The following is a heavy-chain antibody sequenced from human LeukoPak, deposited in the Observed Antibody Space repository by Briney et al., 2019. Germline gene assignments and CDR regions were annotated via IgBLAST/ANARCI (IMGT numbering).Heavy chain of an antibody. J-gene: IGHJ5*02. D-gene: IGHD2-2*01. CDR3: ARSPTAINGYFDP. CDR2: ISGSGGSP. V-gene: IGHV3-23*01. CDR1: GFTFSSYA. Sequence: GGSLRLSCAASGFTFSSYAMNWVRQAPGKGLEWVSTISGSGGSPYYADSVKGRFTISRDNSKNTFYLQMNSLRAEDTAIYYCARSPTAINGYFDPWGQGTLVTVSS.